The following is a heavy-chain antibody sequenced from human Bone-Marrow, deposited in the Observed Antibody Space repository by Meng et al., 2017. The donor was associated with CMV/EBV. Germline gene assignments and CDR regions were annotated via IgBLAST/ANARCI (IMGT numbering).Heavy chain of an antibody. CDR3: ARGPYCSSTSCPNVDY. D-gene: IGHD2-2*01. Sequence: SETLSLTCTVSGGSISGYYWSWIRQPPGKGLEWIGEINHSGSTNYNPSLKSRVTISVDTSKNQFSLKLSSVTAADTAVYYCARGPYCSSTSCPNVDYWGQGTRVTVSS. J-gene: IGHJ4*02. V-gene: IGHV4-34*01. CDR2: INHSGST. CDR1: GGSISGYY.